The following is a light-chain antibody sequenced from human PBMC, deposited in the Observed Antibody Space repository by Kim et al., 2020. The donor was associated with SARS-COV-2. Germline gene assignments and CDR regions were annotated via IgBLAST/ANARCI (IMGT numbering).Light chain of an antibody. CDR1: QGISSA. CDR3: QQFNNYPLT. V-gene: IGKV1D-13*01. Sequence: ASVGDRVTITCRASQGISSALAWYQQKPGKAPNLLIYDASSLESGVPSRFSGSGSGTDFTLTISSLQPEDFASYYCQQFNNYPLTFGGGTKVEIK. CDR2: DAS. J-gene: IGKJ4*01.